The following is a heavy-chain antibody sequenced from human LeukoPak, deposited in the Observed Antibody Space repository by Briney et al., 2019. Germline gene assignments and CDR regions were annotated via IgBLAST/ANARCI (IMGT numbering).Heavy chain of an antibody. Sequence: GGSLRLSCAASGFTFSSYAMSWVRQAPGKGLEWVSAISGSGGSTYYADSVRGRFTISRDNSKNTLYLLMNSLRAEDTAVYYCATSGWWGYFDYWGQGTLVTVSS. CDR1: GFTFSSYA. CDR3: ATSGWWGYFDY. D-gene: IGHD6-19*01. V-gene: IGHV3-23*01. CDR2: ISGSGGST. J-gene: IGHJ4*02.